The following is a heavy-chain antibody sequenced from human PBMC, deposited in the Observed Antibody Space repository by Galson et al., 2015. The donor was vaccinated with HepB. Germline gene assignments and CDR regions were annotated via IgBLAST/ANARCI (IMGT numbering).Heavy chain of an antibody. CDR1: GYTLTSYY. CDR3: ARVDWRYDFWSGYHLREYYYYYYMDV. V-gene: IGHV7-4-1*02. J-gene: IGHJ6*03. D-gene: IGHD3-3*01. CDR2: INTNTGNP. Sequence: SVKVSCKASGYTLTSYYMHWVRQAPGQGLEWMGWINTNTGNPTYAQGFTGRFVFSLDTSVSTAYLQISSLKAEDTAVYYCARVDWRYDFWSGYHLREYYYYYYMDVWGKGTTVTVSS.